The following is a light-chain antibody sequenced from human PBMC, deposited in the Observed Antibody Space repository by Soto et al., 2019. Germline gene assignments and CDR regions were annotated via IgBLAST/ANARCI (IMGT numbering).Light chain of an antibody. V-gene: IGLV1-51*01. J-gene: IGLJ1*01. Sequence: QSGLTQPPSVSAAPGQKVTISCSGSSSNIGRNYVSWYQHLPGTAPKLLIYDADKRPSGIPDRFSGYKSGASATLGITGLQTGDEADYYCGAWDSSLTTYAFGTGTKVTVL. CDR3: GAWDSSLTTYA. CDR1: SSNIGRNY. CDR2: DAD.